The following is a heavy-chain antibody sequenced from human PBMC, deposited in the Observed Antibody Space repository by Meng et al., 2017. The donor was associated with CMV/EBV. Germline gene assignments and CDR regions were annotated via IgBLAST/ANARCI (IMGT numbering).Heavy chain of an antibody. CDR1: EFTFSNYA. CDR3: ARDGIAAAAAFDY. CDR2: TSYDGSTK. D-gene: IGHD6-13*01. J-gene: IGHJ4*02. Sequence: GGSLRLSCAASEFTFSNYAIHWVRRAPGKGLEWVAVTSYDGSTKHYADSVKGRFTISRDNSKNTVFLQMNSLRAEDTAVYYCARDGIAAAAAFDYWGQGTLVTVSS. V-gene: IGHV3-30-3*01.